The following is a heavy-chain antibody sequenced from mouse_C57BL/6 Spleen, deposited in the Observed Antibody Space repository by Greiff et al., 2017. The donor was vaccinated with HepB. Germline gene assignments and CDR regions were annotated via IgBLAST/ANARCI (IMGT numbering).Heavy chain of an antibody. D-gene: IGHD2-5*01. CDR3: ARSGVYSNYYAMDY. CDR1: GYAFSSYW. Sequence: QVHVKQSGAELVKPGASVKISCKASGYAFSSYWMNWVKQRPGKGLEWIGQIYPGDGDTNYNGKFKGKATLTADKSSSTAYMQLSSLTSEDSAVYFCARSGVYSNYYAMDYWGQGTSVTVSS. J-gene: IGHJ4*01. CDR2: IYPGDGDT. V-gene: IGHV1-80*01.